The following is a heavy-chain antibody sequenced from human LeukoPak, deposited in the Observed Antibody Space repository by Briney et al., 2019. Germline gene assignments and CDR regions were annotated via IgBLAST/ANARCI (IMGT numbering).Heavy chain of an antibody. J-gene: IGHJ3*02. CDR3: ARSPIVRGAFDI. V-gene: IGHV4-4*07. CDR2: IYTSGST. D-gene: IGHD2/OR15-2a*01. Sequence: PSETLSLTCTVSGGSFSSYYWSWIRQPAGKGLEWIGRIYTSGSTNYNPSLKSRVTMSLDTSKNQFSLKLSSVTAADTAVYYCARSPIVRGAFDIWGQGTMVTVSS. CDR1: GGSFSSYY.